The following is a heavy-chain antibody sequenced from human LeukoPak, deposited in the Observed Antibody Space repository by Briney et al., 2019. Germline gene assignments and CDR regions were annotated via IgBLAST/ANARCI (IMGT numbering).Heavy chain of an antibody. D-gene: IGHD3-10*01. CDR1: GFTFSSYG. Sequence: GRSLRLSCAASGFTFSSYGMHWVRQAPGKGLEWVAVIWYDGSNKYYADSVKGRFAISRDNSKNTLYLQMNSLRAEDTAVYYCARDYRGSGSYYLDYYYYYGMDVWGKGTTATVSS. CDR2: IWYDGSNK. V-gene: IGHV3-33*01. J-gene: IGHJ6*04. CDR3: ARDYRGSGSYYLDYYYYYGMDV.